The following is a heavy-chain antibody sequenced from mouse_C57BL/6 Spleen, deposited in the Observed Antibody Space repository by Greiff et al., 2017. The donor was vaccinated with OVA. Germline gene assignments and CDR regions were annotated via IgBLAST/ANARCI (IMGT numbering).Heavy chain of an antibody. CDR3: ARDDPHFDY. CDR2: IYPGSGNT. CDR1: GYTFTDYY. V-gene: IGHV1-76*01. D-gene: IGHD2-3*01. Sequence: VQLQQSGAELVRPGASVKLSCKASGYTFTDYYINWVKQRPGQGLEWIARIYPGSGNTYYNEKFKGKATLTAEKSSSTAYMQLSSLTSEDSAVYFCARDDPHFDYWGQGTTLTVSS. J-gene: IGHJ2*01.